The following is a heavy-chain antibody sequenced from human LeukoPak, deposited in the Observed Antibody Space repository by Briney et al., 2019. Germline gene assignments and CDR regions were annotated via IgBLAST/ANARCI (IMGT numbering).Heavy chain of an antibody. CDR3: ARSIWSGYYTYFDY. CDR2: IYYSGST. Sequence: SETLSLTCTVSGGSISSYYWSWIRQPPGKGLEWIGYIYYSGSTNYNPSLKSRVTISVDTSKNQFSLKLSSVTAADTAVYYCARSIWSGYYTYFDYWGQGTLVTVSS. V-gene: IGHV4-59*01. CDR1: GGSISSYY. J-gene: IGHJ4*02. D-gene: IGHD3-3*01.